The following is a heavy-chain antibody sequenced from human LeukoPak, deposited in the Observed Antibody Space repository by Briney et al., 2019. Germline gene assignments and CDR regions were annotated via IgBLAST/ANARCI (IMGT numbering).Heavy chain of an antibody. V-gene: IGHV4-34*01. CDR1: GGSFSGYY. CDR2: INHSGST. CDR3: ARGPAVSTDYYDSSGYLDY. J-gene: IGHJ4*02. Sequence: ESSESLSLTCAVYGGSFSGYYWSWIRQPPGKGLEWIGEINHSGSTNYNPSLKSRVTISVDTSKNQFSLKLSSVTAADTAVYYCARGPAVSTDYYDSSGYLDYWGQGTLVTVSS. D-gene: IGHD3-22*01.